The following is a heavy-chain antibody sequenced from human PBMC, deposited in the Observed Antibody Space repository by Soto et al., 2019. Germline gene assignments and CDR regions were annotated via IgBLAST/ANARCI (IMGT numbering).Heavy chain of an antibody. Sequence: QVQLQQWGAGLLKPSETLSLTCAVYGGSFSGYYWSWIRQPPGKGLEWIGEINHSGSTNYNPSLKSRVTISVDTSKNQFSLKLSSVTAADTAVYYCARGRLLAVAGTGPFAYWGQGTLVTVSS. CDR1: GGSFSGYY. V-gene: IGHV4-34*01. CDR3: ARGRLLAVAGTGPFAY. D-gene: IGHD6-19*01. J-gene: IGHJ4*02. CDR2: INHSGST.